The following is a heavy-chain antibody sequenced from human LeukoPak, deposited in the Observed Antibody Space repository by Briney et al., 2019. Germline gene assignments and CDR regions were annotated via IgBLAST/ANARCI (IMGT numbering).Heavy chain of an antibody. CDR3: AKCSATCYANALDI. D-gene: IGHD2-2*01. V-gene: IGHV3-23*01. CDR2: ISGSGSDT. J-gene: IGHJ3*02. CDR1: GFTFSSYA. Sequence: GGSLRLSCAASGFTFSSYAMSWVRQAPGKGLEWVSAISGSGSDTEYADSVKGRFTISRDNSKTTLYLQMSSLRVEDTAVYYCAKCSATCYANALDIWGQGTMVTVSS.